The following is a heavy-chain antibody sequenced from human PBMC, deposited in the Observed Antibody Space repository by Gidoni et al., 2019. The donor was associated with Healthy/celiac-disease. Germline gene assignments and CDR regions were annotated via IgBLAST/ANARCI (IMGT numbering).Heavy chain of an antibody. CDR1: GYSFTSYW. D-gene: IGHD5-12*01. Sequence: EVQLVQSGAEVKKPGESLRISCKGSGYSFTSYWISWVRQMPGKGLEWMGRIDPSDSYTNYSPSFQGHGTISADKAISTAYLQWSSLKASDTAMYYCARGGEMATIRGDAFDIWGQGTMVTVSS. CDR3: ARGGEMATIRGDAFDI. CDR2: IDPSDSYT. J-gene: IGHJ3*02. V-gene: IGHV5-10-1*01.